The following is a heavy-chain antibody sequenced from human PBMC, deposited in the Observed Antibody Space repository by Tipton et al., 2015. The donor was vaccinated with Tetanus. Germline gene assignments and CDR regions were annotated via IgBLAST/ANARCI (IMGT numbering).Heavy chain of an antibody. D-gene: IGHD2-21*01. V-gene: IGHV3-7*01. Sequence: SLRLSCAASGFTFSTYWMSWVRQATGKGLEWVAKIKEDGSEKYYVDSVKGRFTISRDNAEKSLFLQMNSLRVEDTAMYYCARESRSKIVGQWGQGALVTVSS. CDR3: ARESRSKIVGQ. CDR2: IKEDGSEK. J-gene: IGHJ4*02. CDR1: GFTFSTYW.